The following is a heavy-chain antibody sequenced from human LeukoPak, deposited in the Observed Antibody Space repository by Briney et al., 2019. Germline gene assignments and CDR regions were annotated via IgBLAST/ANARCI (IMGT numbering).Heavy chain of an antibody. CDR3: ARSARYSSSSPYYFDY. CDR2: IYTSGST. V-gene: IGHV4-4*07. J-gene: IGHJ4*02. D-gene: IGHD6-6*01. CDR1: GGSISSYY. Sequence: SETLSLTCTVSGGSISSYYWSWIRQPAGKGLEWIGRIYTSGSTNYNPSLKSRVTMSVDTSKNQFSLKLSSVTAADTAVYYCARSARYSSSSPYYFDYWGQGTLVTVFS.